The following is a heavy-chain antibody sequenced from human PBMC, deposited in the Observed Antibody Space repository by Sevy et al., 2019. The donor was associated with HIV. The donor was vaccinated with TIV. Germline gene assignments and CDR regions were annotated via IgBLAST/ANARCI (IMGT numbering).Heavy chain of an antibody. V-gene: IGHV4-4*07. Sequence: SETLSLTCTVSGGSISSYYWSWIRQPAGKGLEWIGRIYTSGSTNYKPSLKSRVTMSVDTSKNRFSLKLSSVTAADTAVYYCARDFGEYCSSTSCSYFDYWGQGTLVTVSS. CDR2: IYTSGST. CDR1: GGSISSYY. J-gene: IGHJ4*02. D-gene: IGHD2-2*01. CDR3: ARDFGEYCSSTSCSYFDY.